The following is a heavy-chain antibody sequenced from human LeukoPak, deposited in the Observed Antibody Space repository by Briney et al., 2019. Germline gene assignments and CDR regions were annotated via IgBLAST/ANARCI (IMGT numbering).Heavy chain of an antibody. D-gene: IGHD3-10*01. CDR3: ARGGATMVRGVHGY. J-gene: IGHJ4*02. V-gene: IGHV4-34*01. Sequence: ASETLSLTCAVYGGPFSGYYWNWIRQPPGKGLEWIGEINHSGSTNYNPSLKSRVTISGDTSKNQFSLKLSSVTAADTAVYYCARGGATMVRGVHGYWGQGTLVTVSS. CDR2: INHSGST. CDR1: GGPFSGYY.